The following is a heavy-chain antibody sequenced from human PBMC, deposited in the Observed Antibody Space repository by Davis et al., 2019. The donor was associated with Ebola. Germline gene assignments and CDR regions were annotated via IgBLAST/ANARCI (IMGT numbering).Heavy chain of an antibody. CDR2: IYHNGMT. V-gene: IGHV4/OR15-8*01. Sequence: PSETLSLTCDVSGDSISISNWWSWVRQSPGKGLEWIGEIYHNGMTNYNPSLKSRVTISVDTSKNQFSLKLSSVTAADTAVYYCEGLGYCSSTSCAGAWGQGTLVTVSS. J-gene: IGHJ5*02. CDR3: EGLGYCSSTSCAGA. D-gene: IGHD2-2*01. CDR1: GDSISISNW.